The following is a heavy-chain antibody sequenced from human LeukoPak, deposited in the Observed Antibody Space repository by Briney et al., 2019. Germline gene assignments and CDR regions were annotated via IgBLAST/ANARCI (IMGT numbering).Heavy chain of an antibody. CDR3: AKGGDGYNYYFDY. Sequence: PSETLSLTCAVSGGSISSSNWWSWVRQAPGKGLEWVSGISGSGGSIRYADSVKGRFIISRDNSKNTLYLQMNSLRAEDTAVYYCAKGGDGYNYYFDYWGQETLVTVSS. CDR1: GGSISSSN. D-gene: IGHD5-24*01. V-gene: IGHV3-23*01. CDR2: ISGSGGSI. J-gene: IGHJ4*02.